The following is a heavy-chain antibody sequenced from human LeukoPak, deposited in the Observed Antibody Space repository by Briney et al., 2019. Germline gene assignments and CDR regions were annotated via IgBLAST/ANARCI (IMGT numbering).Heavy chain of an antibody. J-gene: IGHJ4*02. CDR3: TGGSGWYSPDY. D-gene: IGHD6-19*01. Sequence: GGSLRLSCAASGFTFSGSVMHWVREASGKGLEWVGRITSKPNSYATVYAASVKGRFTISSDDSKNTAYLQMNSLKTEDTAVYYCTGGSGWYSPDYWGQGTLVTVSS. CDR2: ITSKPNSYAT. CDR1: GFTFSGSV. V-gene: IGHV3-73*01.